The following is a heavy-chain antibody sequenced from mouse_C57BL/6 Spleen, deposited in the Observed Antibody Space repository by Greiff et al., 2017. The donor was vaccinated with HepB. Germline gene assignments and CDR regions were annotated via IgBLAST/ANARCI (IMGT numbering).Heavy chain of an antibody. CDR2: IYPGDGDT. V-gene: IGHV1-82*01. D-gene: IGHD3-3*01. CDR3: ARGLGYFDY. CDR1: GYAFSSSW. Sequence: QVQLKESGPELVKPGASVKISCKASGYAFSSSWMNWVKQRPGKGLEWIGRIYPGDGDTNYNGKFKGKATLTADKSSSTAYMQLSSLTSEDSAVYFCARGLGYFDYWGQGTTLTVSS. J-gene: IGHJ2*01.